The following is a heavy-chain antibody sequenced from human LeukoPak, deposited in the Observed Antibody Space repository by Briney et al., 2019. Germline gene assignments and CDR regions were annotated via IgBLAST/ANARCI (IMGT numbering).Heavy chain of an antibody. D-gene: IGHD2-15*01. CDR2: IYPGDSDT. J-gene: IGHJ5*02. V-gene: IGHV5-51*01. CDR1: GYSFTSYW. CDR3: ARRSPGMGFDP. Sequence: GESLKISCRGSGYSFTSYWIGWGRQLPGKGLEWMGIIYPGDSDTRYSPSFQGQVTISADKSISTAYLQWSSLKASDTAMYYCARRSPGMGFDPWGQGTLVTVSS.